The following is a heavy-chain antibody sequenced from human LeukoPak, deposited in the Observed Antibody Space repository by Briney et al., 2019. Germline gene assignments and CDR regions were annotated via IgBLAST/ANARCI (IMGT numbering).Heavy chain of an antibody. CDR1: GGTFSSYA. V-gene: IGHV1-69*13. Sequence: ASVKVSCKASGGTFSSYAISWVRQAPGQGLEWMGGLIPIFGTANYAQKFPGRVTITADESTSTAYMELSSLRSEDTAVYYCARVRYSNYQYYFDYWGQGTLVTVSS. J-gene: IGHJ4*02. CDR2: LIPIFGTA. D-gene: IGHD4-11*01. CDR3: ARVRYSNYQYYFDY.